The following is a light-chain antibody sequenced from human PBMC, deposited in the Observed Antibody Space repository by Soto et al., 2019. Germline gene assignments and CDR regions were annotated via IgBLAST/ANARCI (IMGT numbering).Light chain of an antibody. CDR3: HRGYKTPFT. V-gene: IGKV1-39*01. J-gene: IGKJ3*01. Sequence: DIQMTQSPSSLSASVGDRVTITCRASQSISSYLYWYQQKSGEAPKLLIYAASSLQSGVPSRFSGSGSATEDILPIISMQPEDFATYYCHRGYKTPFTFGPGTKVDIK. CDR1: QSISSY. CDR2: AAS.